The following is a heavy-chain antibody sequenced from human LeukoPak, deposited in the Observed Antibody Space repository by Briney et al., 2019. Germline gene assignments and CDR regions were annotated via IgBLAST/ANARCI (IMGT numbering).Heavy chain of an antibody. D-gene: IGHD3/OR15-3a*01. CDR1: GFTFGNNA. V-gene: IGHV3-9*01. Sequence: GGTLRLSCAASGFTFGNNAMHWVRQAPGKGLELVWVISGNNGSIAYEDPAKVRFTITRDNANNSLYLQMLSSRAEATALYYCATDTYDMSFQGIDYWGQGTLVTVSS. CDR3: ATDTYDMSFQGIDY. J-gene: IGHJ4*02. CDR2: ISGNNGSI.